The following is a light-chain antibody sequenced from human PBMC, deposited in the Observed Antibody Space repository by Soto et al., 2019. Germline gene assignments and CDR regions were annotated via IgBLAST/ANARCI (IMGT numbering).Light chain of an antibody. Sequence: QSVLTQSPSASASLGASVKLTCTLTGGHSSYAIAWHQQQPEKGPRYLMKVNSDGSHNKGDGIPDRFSGSSSGAERYLTISSLQSEDEDDYYCQTWGTGIRVFGGGTKLTVL. J-gene: IGLJ3*02. V-gene: IGLV4-69*01. CDR1: GGHSSYA. CDR3: QTWGTGIRV. CDR2: VNSDGSH.